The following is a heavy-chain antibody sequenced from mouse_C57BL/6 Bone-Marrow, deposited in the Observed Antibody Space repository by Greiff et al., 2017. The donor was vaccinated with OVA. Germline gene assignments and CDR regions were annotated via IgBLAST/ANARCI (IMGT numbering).Heavy chain of an antibody. D-gene: IGHD1-1*01. J-gene: IGHJ4*01. Sequence: QVQLQQSGPGLVQPSQSLSITCPVSGFSLTSYGVHWVRQSPGKGLEWLGVIWRGGSTDYNAAFMSRLSITKDNSTIQVFFNMNSLEADEPAIYFCAKPLYGPYSAMDYWGQGTSVTVSS. V-gene: IGHV2-5*01. CDR3: AKPLYGPYSAMDY. CDR1: GFSLTSYG. CDR2: IWRGGST.